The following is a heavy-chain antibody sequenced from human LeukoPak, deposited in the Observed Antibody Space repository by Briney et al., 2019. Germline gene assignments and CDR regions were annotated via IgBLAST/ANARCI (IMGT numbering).Heavy chain of an antibody. J-gene: IGHJ4*02. D-gene: IGHD3-3*01. CDR1: GYTFTSYG. CDR2: ISAYNGNT. Sequence: ASVKVSCKASGYTFTSYGISWVRQAPGQGLEWMGWISAYNGNTNYAQKLQGRVTMTTDTSTSTAYMELRSLRSDDTAVYYCARTRLRFLEWLSLPIDYWGQGTLVTVSS. V-gene: IGHV1-18*01. CDR3: ARTRLRFLEWLSLPIDY.